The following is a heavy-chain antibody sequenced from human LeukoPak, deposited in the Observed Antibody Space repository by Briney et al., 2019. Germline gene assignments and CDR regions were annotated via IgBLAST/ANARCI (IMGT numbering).Heavy chain of an antibody. J-gene: IGHJ4*02. CDR1: GFTFSSYA. CDR3: AKSAVGVAAITD. Sequence: PGGSLRLSCAASGFTFSSYAMTWVRQAPGKGLEWVSAISGSGGSTFYADSVKGRFTISRDNSRNTLYLQMNSLRAEDTAVYSCAKSAVGVAAITDWGQATLVTVSS. D-gene: IGHD5-12*01. V-gene: IGHV3-23*01. CDR2: ISGSGGST.